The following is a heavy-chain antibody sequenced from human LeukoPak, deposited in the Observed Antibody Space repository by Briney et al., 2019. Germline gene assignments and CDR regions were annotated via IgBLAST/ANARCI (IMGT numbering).Heavy chain of an antibody. Sequence: GGSLRLSCAASGFTFSRDAMTWVRQAPGKGLEWVSVISASGSSTYYADSVKGRFIISRDNSRNTLYLQMNYLRAEDTAIYYCAKALSSSFYYFDLGGRGTLVTVSS. D-gene: IGHD3-16*02. CDR1: GFTFSRDA. CDR3: AKALSSSFYYFDL. CDR2: ISASGSST. V-gene: IGHV3-23*01. J-gene: IGHJ2*01.